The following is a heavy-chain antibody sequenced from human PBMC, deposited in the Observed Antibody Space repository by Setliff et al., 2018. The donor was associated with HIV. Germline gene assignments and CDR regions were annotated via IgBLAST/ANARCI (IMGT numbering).Heavy chain of an antibody. D-gene: IGHD3-16*01. CDR3: AKGGASSHWLGP. V-gene: IGHV4-59*01. J-gene: IGHJ5*02. CDR1: GASISSDS. CDR2: ILNREIT. Sequence: SETLSLTCTVSGASISSDSWSWIRQSPGKGLEGIGFILNREITNYNPSLQSRVSISMDTSKNQFSLKLHSVTAADTAIYHCAKGGASSHWLGPWGQGTLVTVSS.